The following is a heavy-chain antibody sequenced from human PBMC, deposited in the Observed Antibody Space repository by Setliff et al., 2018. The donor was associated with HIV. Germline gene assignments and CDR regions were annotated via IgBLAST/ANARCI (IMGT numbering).Heavy chain of an antibody. J-gene: IGHJ6*02. CDR2: FYHTGSA. CDR1: GGSIRSHY. CDR3: ARDQGLELRGDYYYYGMDV. Sequence: SETLSLTCTVSGGSIRSHYWSWIRQPPGKGLEWIGSFYHTGSAHYNPSLKSRTTMSLDTSRNQVSLKLSSVSAADTAVYYCARDQGLELRGDYYYYGMDVWGQGTTVTVSS. D-gene: IGHD1-7*01. V-gene: IGHV4-59*11.